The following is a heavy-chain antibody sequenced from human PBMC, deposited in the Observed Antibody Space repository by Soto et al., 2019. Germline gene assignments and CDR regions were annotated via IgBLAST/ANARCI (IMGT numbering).Heavy chain of an antibody. Sequence: QVQLVQSGAEERKPGASVKVSCKASGYTFTTYDIHWVRHAPGQRLEWMGWINAGNGNTKYSQKFQGRVTITRDTSASTAYMELSSLRSEDTAVYYCARDEGYSDSTGYYDYWGQGTLVTVSS. CDR1: GYTFTTYD. CDR2: INAGNGNT. CDR3: ARDEGYSDSTGYYDY. D-gene: IGHD3-22*01. V-gene: IGHV1-3*05. J-gene: IGHJ4*02.